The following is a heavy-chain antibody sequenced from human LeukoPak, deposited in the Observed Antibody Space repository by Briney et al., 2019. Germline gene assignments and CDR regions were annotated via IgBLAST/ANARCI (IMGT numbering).Heavy chain of an antibody. CDR3: ATDTGEGDY. V-gene: IGHV3-23*01. CDR1: GFTFSANA. D-gene: IGHD3-16*01. Sequence: GGSLRLSCATSGFTFSANAMSWVRQAPGKGLEWVSVISGSGGTTYYADSVKGRFTISRDNSKNSLYLQMNSLRAEDTAVYYCATDTGEGDYWGQGTLVTVSS. CDR2: ISGSGGTT. J-gene: IGHJ4*02.